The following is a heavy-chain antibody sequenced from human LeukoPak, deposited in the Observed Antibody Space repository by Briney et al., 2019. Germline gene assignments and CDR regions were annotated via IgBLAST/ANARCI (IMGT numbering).Heavy chain of an antibody. V-gene: IGHV4-34*01. J-gene: IGHJ4*02. CDR2: INHSGST. CDR3: ARSRWLQFGRALNY. D-gene: IGHD5-24*01. Sequence: SETLSLTCAVYGGSFSDYYWSWIRQPPGKGLERIGEINHSGSTNYNPSLKSRVTISVDTSKNQFSLKLSSVTAADTAVYYCARSRWLQFGRALNYWGQGALVTVSS. CDR1: GGSFSDYY.